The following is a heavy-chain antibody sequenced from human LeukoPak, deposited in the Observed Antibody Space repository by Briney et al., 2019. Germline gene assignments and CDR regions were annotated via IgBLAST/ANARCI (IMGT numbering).Heavy chain of an antibody. Sequence: SETLSLTCTLSGGSITSSGYCWGWVRQPPGKGLEWIGSIHYSGTTYYNPSLQSRVTISIDTSRTQFSLRLRSVTAADTAIYYCARPDINWGQGTLVTVFS. CDR3: ARPDIN. CDR2: IHYSGTT. V-gene: IGHV4-39*01. CDR1: GGSITSSGYC. J-gene: IGHJ4*02. D-gene: IGHD2-8*01.